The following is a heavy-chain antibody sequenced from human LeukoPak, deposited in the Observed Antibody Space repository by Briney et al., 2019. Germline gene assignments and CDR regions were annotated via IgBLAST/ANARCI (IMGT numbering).Heavy chain of an antibody. CDR2: FDPEDGET. CDR3: ATVFRGYYYDSSGYYYSH. CDR1: GYTLTELS. J-gene: IGHJ4*02. V-gene: IGHV1-24*01. Sequence: ASVKVSCKVSGYTLTELSTHWVRQAPGKGLEWMGGFDPEDGETIYAQKFQGRVTMTEDTSTDTAYMELSSLRSEDTAVYYCATVFRGYYYDSSGYYYSHWGQGTLVTVPS. D-gene: IGHD3-22*01.